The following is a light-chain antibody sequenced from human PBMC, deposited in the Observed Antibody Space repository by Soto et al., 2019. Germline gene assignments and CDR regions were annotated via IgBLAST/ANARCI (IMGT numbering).Light chain of an antibody. Sequence: DIQLTQSPSFLSASVGDRVTLTCRASQGISSYLAWYQQKPGKAPKLLIYAASTLQSGVPSRFSGSGSGTDFTLTISSLQPEDFATYYCQQLNSFPLTFGPGTKVDIK. J-gene: IGKJ3*01. CDR1: QGISSY. CDR3: QQLNSFPLT. V-gene: IGKV1-9*01. CDR2: AAS.